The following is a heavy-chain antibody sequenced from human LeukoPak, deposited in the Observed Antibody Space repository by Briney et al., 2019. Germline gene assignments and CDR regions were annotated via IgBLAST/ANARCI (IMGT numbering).Heavy chain of an antibody. J-gene: IGHJ4*02. CDR3: ARDAHYDSSGYYAY. V-gene: IGHV1-69*04. CDR2: IIPISGIV. Sequence: SAKVSCKASGGTFSSYAITWVRQAPGQGLEWMGRIIPISGIVNYAQKFQGRVTITADKPTTTAYMELSSLRSEDTAVYYCARDAHYDSSGYYAYWGQGTLVTVSS. CDR1: GGTFSSYA. D-gene: IGHD3-22*01.